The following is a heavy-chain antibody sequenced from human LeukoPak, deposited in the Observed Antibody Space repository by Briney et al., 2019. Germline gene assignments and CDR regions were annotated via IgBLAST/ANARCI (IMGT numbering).Heavy chain of an antibody. CDR2: INAGNGNT. J-gene: IGHJ2*01. CDR3: ARPPLVDYVGEALGPGDWYFDL. V-gene: IGHV1-3*01. D-gene: IGHD4-17*01. Sequence: ASVKVSCKASGYTFTSYAMHRVRQAPGQRLEWMGWINAGNGNTKYSQKFQGRVTITRDTSASTAYMELSSLRSEDTAVYYCARPPLVDYVGEALGPGDWYFDLWGRGTLVTVSS. CDR1: GYTFTSYA.